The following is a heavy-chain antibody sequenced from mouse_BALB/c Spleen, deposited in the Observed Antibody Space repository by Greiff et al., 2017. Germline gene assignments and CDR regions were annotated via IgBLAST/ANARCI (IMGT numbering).Heavy chain of an antibody. Sequence: VMLVESGPGLVAPSQSLSITCTVSGFSLTDYGVSWIRQPPGKGLEWLGVIWGGGSTYYNSALKSRLSISKDNSKSQVFLKMNSLQTDDTAMYYCAKDLYDGYYYAMDYWGQGTSVTVSS. J-gene: IGHJ4*01. CDR1: GFSLTDYG. D-gene: IGHD2-3*01. CDR2: IWGGGST. CDR3: AKDLYDGYYYAMDY. V-gene: IGHV2-6-5*01.